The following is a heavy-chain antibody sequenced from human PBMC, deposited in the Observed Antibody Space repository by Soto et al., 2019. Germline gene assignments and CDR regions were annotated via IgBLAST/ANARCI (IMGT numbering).Heavy chain of an antibody. CDR2: IYYSGST. V-gene: IGHV4-30-4*01. CDR3: XXXXXXXXXXXY. CDR1: GGSISSGDYY. J-gene: IGHJ4*02. Sequence: QVQLQESGPGLVKPSQTLSLTCTVSGGSISSGDYYWSWIRQPPGKGLEWIGYIYYSGSTYYNPSPKSRVXXXVXXSKNQFSLKLSSVTXXDXXXXXXXXXXXXXXXXXYWGQGTLVTVSS.